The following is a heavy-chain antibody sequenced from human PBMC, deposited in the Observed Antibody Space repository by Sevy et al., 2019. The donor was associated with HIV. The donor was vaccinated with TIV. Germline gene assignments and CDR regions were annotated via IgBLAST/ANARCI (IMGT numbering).Heavy chain of an antibody. CDR3: AKEGGRAFDY. V-gene: IGHV3-43*01. CDR2: ISWYGGST. Sequence: GGSLRLSCAASGFTFDDYTMHWVRQAPGKGLEWVSLISWYGGSTYYADSVKGRFTISRDNSKNSLYLQMNRLRTEDTALYYCAKEGGRAFDYWGQGTLVTVSS. D-gene: IGHD3-16*01. J-gene: IGHJ4*02. CDR1: GFTFDDYT.